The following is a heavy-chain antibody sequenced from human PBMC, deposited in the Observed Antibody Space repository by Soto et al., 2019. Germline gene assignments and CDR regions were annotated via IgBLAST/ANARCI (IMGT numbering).Heavy chain of an antibody. J-gene: IGHJ4*02. CDR3: ARDHYPYYDILTGYSPPFDY. Sequence: ASVKVSCKASGYTFTSYGITWVRQAPGQGLEWMGWISAYNGNTNYAQKLQGRVTMTTDTSTSTAYMELRSLRSDDTAVYYCARDHYPYYDILTGYSPPFDYWGQGNLVTVSS. CDR2: ISAYNGNT. CDR1: GYTFTSYG. V-gene: IGHV1-18*01. D-gene: IGHD3-9*01.